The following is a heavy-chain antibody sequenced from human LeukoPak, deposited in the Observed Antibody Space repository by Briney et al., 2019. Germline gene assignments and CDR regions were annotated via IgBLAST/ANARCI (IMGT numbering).Heavy chain of an antibody. V-gene: IGHV4-59*08. J-gene: IGHJ4*02. D-gene: IGHD4-11*01. Sequence: PSETLSLTCTVSGGSISSYYWSWVRQPPGKGLEWIGCIYYIGSTNYNPSLKSRVTISLDTSKNQFSLKLSSVTAADTAMYYCARHGGAYSFDYWGQGTLVTVSS. CDR2: IYYIGST. CDR1: GGSISSYY. CDR3: ARHGGAYSFDY.